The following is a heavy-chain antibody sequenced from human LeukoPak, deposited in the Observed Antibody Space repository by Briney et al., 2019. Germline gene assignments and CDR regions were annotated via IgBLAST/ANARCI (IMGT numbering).Heavy chain of an antibody. CDR1: GFTFSSYS. Sequence: PGGSLRLSCAASGFTFSSYSMNWVRQAPGKGLEWVANIKQDGSDKYYVDSVKGRFTISRDNAKNLLYLQMNSLRAEDTAVYYCARTRTLDVWGKGTTVTVSS. J-gene: IGHJ6*04. V-gene: IGHV3-7*01. CDR3: ARTRTLDV. CDR2: IKQDGSDK.